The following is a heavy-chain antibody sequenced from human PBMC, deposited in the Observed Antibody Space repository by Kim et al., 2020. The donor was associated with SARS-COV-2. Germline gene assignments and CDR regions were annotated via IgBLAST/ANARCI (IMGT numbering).Heavy chain of an antibody. Sequence: GGSLRLSCAASGFTFSSYWMHWVRQAPGKGLVWVSRINSDGSSTQYAYSVKGRFTISRDNAKNTLYLQMNSLRAEDTAVYYCARGVTVAGTTPIGYWGQGNLVTVSS. J-gene: IGHJ4*02. CDR1: GFTFSSYW. CDR3: ARGVTVAGTTPIGY. D-gene: IGHD6-19*01. CDR2: INSDGSST. V-gene: IGHV3-74*03.